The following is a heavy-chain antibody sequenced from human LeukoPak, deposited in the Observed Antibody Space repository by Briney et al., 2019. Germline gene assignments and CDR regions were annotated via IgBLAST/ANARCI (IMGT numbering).Heavy chain of an antibody. CDR1: GFTVSSNY. CDR2: ISSSSSYI. V-gene: IGHV3-21*01. J-gene: IGHJ6*03. CDR3: AREHIAACNEVMDV. Sequence: KAGGSLRLSCAASGFTVSSNYMSWVRQAPGKGLEWVSSISSSSSYIYYADSVKGRFTISRDNAKNSLYLQMNSLRAEDTAVYYCAREHIAACNEVMDVWGKGTTVTVSS. D-gene: IGHD6-6*01.